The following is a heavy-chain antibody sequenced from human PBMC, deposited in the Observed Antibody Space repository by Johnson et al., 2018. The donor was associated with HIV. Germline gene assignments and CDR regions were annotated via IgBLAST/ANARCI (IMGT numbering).Heavy chain of an antibody. CDR1: GFTFSSYG. J-gene: IGHJ3*02. D-gene: IGHD3-22*01. Sequence: QVQLVESGGGVVQPGRSLRLSCAASGFTFSSYGMDWVRQAPGKGLEWVAVISYDGNNKFYADSVKGRFTISRDNSKNTLYLQMNSLRVEDTAVYYCARVGYYVDAFDIWGQGTVVTVSS. CDR2: ISYDGNNK. CDR3: ARVGYYVDAFDI. V-gene: IGHV3-30*03.